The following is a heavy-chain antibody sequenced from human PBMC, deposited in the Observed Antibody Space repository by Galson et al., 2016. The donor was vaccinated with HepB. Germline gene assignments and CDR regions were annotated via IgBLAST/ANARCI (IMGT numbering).Heavy chain of an antibody. Sequence: SLRLSCAASGFTFSNYAMSWVRQAPGKGLEWVSGIIENGGDKYYADSVKGRFTISRDNSKNTLHLQMNSLRAEDTAVYYCAKDYRYGDSCCHFDSWGQGTLLTVSS. D-gene: IGHD2-15*01. CDR1: GFTFSNYA. CDR2: IIENGGDK. CDR3: AKDYRYGDSCCHFDS. V-gene: IGHV3-23*01. J-gene: IGHJ4*02.